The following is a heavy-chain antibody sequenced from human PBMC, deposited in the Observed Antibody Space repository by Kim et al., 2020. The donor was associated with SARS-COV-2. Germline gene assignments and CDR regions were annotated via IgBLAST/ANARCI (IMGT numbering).Heavy chain of an antibody. D-gene: IGHD2-2*03. CDR2: INAGSGNT. CDR3: ARGGWMT. V-gene: IGHV1-3*01. Sequence: ASVKVSCKTSGYSFINYAINWVRQAPGQGLEWMGWINAGSGNTKYSEKFQGRVTITRDTSASTAYMELSSLRSEDTAVYYCARGGWMTWGQGTLVTGSS. CDR1: GYSFINYA. J-gene: IGHJ4*02.